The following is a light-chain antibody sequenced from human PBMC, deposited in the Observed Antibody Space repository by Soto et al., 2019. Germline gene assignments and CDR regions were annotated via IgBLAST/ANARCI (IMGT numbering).Light chain of an antibody. CDR1: SSDVGSYNL. V-gene: IGLV2-23*03. J-gene: IGLJ1*01. CDR3: CSYAGSSTFAYV. Sequence: QSALTQPASVSGSPGQSITISCTGTSSDVGSYNLVSWYQQHPGKAPKLMIYEGSKRPSGVSNRFSGSKSGNTASLTISGLQAEDEADYYCCSYAGSSTFAYVFGPGTQLTVL. CDR2: EGS.